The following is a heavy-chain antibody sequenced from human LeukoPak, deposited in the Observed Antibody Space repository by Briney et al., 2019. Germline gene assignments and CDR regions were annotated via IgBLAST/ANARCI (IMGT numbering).Heavy chain of an antibody. Sequence: SETLSLTCTVSGGSISSYYWSWIRQPPGKGLEWIGYIYYSGSTNYNPSLKSRVTISVDTSKNQFSLKLSSVTAADTAVYYCARASLITIFGVVIDYWGQGTLVTVSS. V-gene: IGHV4-59*01. J-gene: IGHJ4*02. CDR3: ARASLITIFGVVIDY. CDR2: IYYSGST. D-gene: IGHD3-3*01. CDR1: GGSISSYY.